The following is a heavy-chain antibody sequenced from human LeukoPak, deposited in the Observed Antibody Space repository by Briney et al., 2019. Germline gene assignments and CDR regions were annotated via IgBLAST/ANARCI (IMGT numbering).Heavy chain of an antibody. J-gene: IGHJ4*02. CDR2: IKPDGSDK. D-gene: IGHD3-9*01. CDR1: GFTFTDWW. V-gene: IGHV3-7*01. CDR3: ARGHYDVLAASYKWTPDY. Sequence: GGSLRLSCAASGFTFTDWWMTWVRHLPGKGLEWVANIKPDGSDKYYVDSVKGRFTISRDNAQNSLSLQLNSLRVEDTAVYYCARGHYDVLAASYKWTPDYWGPGTLVTVSS.